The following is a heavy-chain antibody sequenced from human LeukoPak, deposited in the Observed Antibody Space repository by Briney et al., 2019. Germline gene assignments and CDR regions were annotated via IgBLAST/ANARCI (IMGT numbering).Heavy chain of an antibody. Sequence: GGSLRLSCAASGFTFNNYWMSWVRQAPGKGLEWVANIKQDGSQKSYVDSVKGRFTISRDNSKNTLYLQMNSLRAEDTAVYYCAKSGTAMVRDHFDYWGQGTLVTVSS. CDR3: AKSGTAMVRDHFDY. D-gene: IGHD5-18*01. CDR2: IKQDGSQK. CDR1: GFTFNNYW. V-gene: IGHV3-7*03. J-gene: IGHJ4*02.